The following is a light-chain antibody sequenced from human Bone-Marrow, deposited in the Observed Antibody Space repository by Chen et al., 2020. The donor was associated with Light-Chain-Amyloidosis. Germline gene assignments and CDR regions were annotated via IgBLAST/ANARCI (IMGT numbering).Light chain of an antibody. V-gene: IGKV1-17*03. CDR1: QDIAAY. Sequence: DIQMTQSPSTMSAFVGDRVTISCRASQDIAAYVAWFQQKPGQVPKRLIYTISALHRGVPSRFSGSGSGTEFTLTIRSLQPEDFATDYCLQHQSYPITFGQGTRLEIK. CDR3: LQHQSYPIT. J-gene: IGKJ5*01. CDR2: TIS.